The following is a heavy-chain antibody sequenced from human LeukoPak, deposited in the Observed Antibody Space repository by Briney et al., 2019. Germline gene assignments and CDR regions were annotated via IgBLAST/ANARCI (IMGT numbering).Heavy chain of an antibody. CDR3: ARVWIVGANGNWFDP. CDR1: GGSISSYY. Sequence: PSETLSLTCTVSGGSISSYYWSWIRQPPGKGLEWIGYIYYSGSTNYNPSLKSRVTISVDTSKNQFSLKLSSVTAADTAVYYCARVWIVGANGNWFDPWGQGTLVTVSS. D-gene: IGHD1-26*01. V-gene: IGHV4-59*01. CDR2: IYYSGST. J-gene: IGHJ5*02.